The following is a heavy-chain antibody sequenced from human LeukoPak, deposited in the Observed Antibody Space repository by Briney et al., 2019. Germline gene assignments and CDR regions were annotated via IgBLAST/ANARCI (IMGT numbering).Heavy chain of an antibody. CDR3: ARDRYCSSTSCRTLQYNWFDP. CDR1: GYTFTGYY. D-gene: IGHD2-2*01. Sequence: ASVKVSCKASGYTFTGYYMHWVRQAPGQGLEWMGWINPNSGGTNYAQKFQGRVTMTRDTSISTAYMELSRLRSDDTAVYYCARDRYCSSTSCRTLQYNWFDPWGQGTLVTVPS. J-gene: IGHJ5*02. CDR2: INPNSGGT. V-gene: IGHV1-2*02.